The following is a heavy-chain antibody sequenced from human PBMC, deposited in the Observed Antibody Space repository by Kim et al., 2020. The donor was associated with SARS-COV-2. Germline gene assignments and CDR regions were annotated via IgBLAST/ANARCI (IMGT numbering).Heavy chain of an antibody. CDR3: ARGTESRSYSFDI. V-gene: IGHV4-34*01. D-gene: IGHD5-18*01. Sequence: NYTPAFRSRVTMSLDTSKNQFSLILHSVTAADTAIYYCARGTESRSYSFDIWGQGTAVKVSS. J-gene: IGHJ3*02.